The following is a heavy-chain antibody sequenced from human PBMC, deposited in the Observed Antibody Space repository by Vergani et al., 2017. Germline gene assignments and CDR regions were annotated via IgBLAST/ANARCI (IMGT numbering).Heavy chain of an antibody. J-gene: IGHJ4*02. CDR2: IYYSGST. V-gene: IGHV4-30-4*08. D-gene: IGHD6-13*01. CDR3: ARSVGYSSSWCDY. Sequence: QVQLQESGSGLVKPSQTLSLTCTVSGVSISSGDYYWSWIRQPPGKGLEWIGYIYYSGSTYYNPSLKSRVTISVDTSKNQFSLKLSSVTAADTAVYYCARSVGYSSSWCDYWGQGTLVTVSS. CDR1: GVSISSGDYY.